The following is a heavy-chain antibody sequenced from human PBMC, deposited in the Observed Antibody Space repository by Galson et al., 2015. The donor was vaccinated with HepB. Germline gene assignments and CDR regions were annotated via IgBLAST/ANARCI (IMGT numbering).Heavy chain of an antibody. Sequence: SLRLSCAASGFTFSSSSMNWVRQAPGKGLEWVANIKQDGSQKYYVDSVKGRFTISRDNAKNSLYLQMNSLRADDTAVYYCARGVGFDDWGQGTLVTVSS. CDR1: GFTFSSSS. CDR3: ARGVGFDD. J-gene: IGHJ4*02. CDR2: IKQDGSQK. V-gene: IGHV3-7*03. D-gene: IGHD3-16*01.